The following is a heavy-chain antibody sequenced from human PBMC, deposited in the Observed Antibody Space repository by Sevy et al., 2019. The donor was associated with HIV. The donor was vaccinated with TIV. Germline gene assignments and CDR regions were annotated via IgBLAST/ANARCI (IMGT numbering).Heavy chain of an antibody. J-gene: IGHJ6*02. CDR2: ISGSGRTT. V-gene: IGHV3-23*01. Sequence: GGSLRLSCAASGFTFSTYAMTWVRQAPGKGLEWVATISGSGRTTYYASSVKGRFTISRDNSKNTLSLLMSSLRADDTAEYYSATHIGEGSYCFYYGLDVWGQGTTVTVSS. D-gene: IGHD5-18*01. CDR3: ATHIGEGSYCFYYGLDV. CDR1: GFTFSTYA.